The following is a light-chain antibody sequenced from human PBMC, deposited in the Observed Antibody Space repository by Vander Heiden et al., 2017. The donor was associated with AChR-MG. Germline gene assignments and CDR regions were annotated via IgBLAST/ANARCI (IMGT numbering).Light chain of an antibody. CDR3: QQRYSWPLT. Sequence: DIVLTQSPATLSLSPGERATLSCRASQSVKFYLAWYQQKSGQAPRLLIYDVSSRATGIPARFSGSGSGTDFTLTISSLEPEDFAVYYCQQRYSWPLTFGGGTKVEIK. J-gene: IGKJ4*01. CDR1: QSVKFY. V-gene: IGKV3-11*01. CDR2: DVS.